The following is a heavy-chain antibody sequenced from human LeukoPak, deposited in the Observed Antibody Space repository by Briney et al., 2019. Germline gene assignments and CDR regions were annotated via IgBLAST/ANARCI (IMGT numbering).Heavy chain of an antibody. D-gene: IGHD3-22*01. CDR3: AGEGGDSSGYYFDY. V-gene: IGHV1-69*13. J-gene: IGHJ4*02. CDR2: IIPIFGTA. Sequence: ASVKVSCKASGGTFSSYAISWVRQAPGQGLEWMGGIIPIFGTANYAQKFQGRVTITADESTSTAYMELSSLRSEDTAVYYCAGEGGDSSGYYFDYWGQGTLVTVSS. CDR1: GGTFSSYA.